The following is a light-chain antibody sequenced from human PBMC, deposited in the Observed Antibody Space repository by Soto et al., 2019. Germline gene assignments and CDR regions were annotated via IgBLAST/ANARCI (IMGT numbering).Light chain of an antibody. V-gene: IGLV2-8*01. CDR3: SSYAGSNNFVV. CDR2: EVS. Sequence: QSLLTQPPSASGSPGQSVTISCTGTSSDVGGYNYVSWYQQHPGKAPKLMIYEVSKRPSGVPDRFSGSKSGNTASLTVSGLQAEDEADYYCSSYAGSNNFVVFGGGTPLTVL. J-gene: IGLJ2*01. CDR1: SSDVGGYNY.